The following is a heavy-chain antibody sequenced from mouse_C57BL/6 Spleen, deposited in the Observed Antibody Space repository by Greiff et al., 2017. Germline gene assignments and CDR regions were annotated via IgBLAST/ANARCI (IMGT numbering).Heavy chain of an antibody. V-gene: IGHV1-81*01. D-gene: IGHD1-1*01. CDR3: ARGACYGSSYEGWYFDV. J-gene: IGHJ1*03. CDR2: IYPRSGNT. Sequence: QVQLQQSGAELARPGASVKLSCKASGYTFTSYGISWVKQRTGQGLEWIGEIYPRSGNTYYNEKFKGKATLTADKSSSTAYMELRSLTSEDSAVYFCARGACYGSSYEGWYFDVWGTGTTVTVSS. CDR1: GYTFTSYG.